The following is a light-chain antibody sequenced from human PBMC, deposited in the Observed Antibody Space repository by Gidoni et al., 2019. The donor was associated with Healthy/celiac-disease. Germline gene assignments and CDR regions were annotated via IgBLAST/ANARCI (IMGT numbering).Light chain of an antibody. CDR2: GAS. CDR1: QSVSSSY. CDR3: QQYDT. V-gene: IGKV3-20*01. J-gene: IGKJ5*01. Sequence: ELVLTQSPGTLPLSPGDRATLSCRASQSVSSSYLAWYQQKPGQAPRLLIYGASSRATGIPDRCSGSGSGTDITLTISRLEPEDFEVYYSQQYDTFGQGTRLEIK.